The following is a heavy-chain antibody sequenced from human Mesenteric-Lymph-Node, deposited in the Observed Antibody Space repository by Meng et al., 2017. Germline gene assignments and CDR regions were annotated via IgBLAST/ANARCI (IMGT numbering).Heavy chain of an antibody. V-gene: IGHV3-21*04. CDR1: GFTFSSYS. D-gene: IGHD5-18*01. J-gene: IGHJ4*02. CDR3: AKDPGYSYGYGFDY. Sequence: GESLKISCAASGFTFSSYSMNWVRHAPGKGLEWVSSISSSSSYIYYADSVKGRFTISRDNAKNSLYLQMNSLRAEDTAVYYCAKDPGYSYGYGFDYWGQGTLVTVAS. CDR2: ISSSSSYI.